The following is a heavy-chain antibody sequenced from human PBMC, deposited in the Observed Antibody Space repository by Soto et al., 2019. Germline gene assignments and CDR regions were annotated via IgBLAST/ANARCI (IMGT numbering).Heavy chain of an antibody. CDR3: ASGGRFWSGYYMSGAPTYYYYGMDV. D-gene: IGHD3-3*01. Sequence: ASVQVSCKPSGYTFTSYGISRVREAPGQALEWMGWISAYNGNTNYAQKLQGRVTMTTDTSTSTAYMELRSLGSDDTAVYYCASGGRFWSGYYMSGAPTYYYYGMDVWGQGTTVTVSS. V-gene: IGHV1-18*04. CDR2: ISAYNGNT. J-gene: IGHJ6*02. CDR1: GYTFTSYG.